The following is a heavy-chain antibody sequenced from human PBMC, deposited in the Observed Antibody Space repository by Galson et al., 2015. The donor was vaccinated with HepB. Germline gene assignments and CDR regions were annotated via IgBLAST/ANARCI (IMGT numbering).Heavy chain of an antibody. V-gene: IGHV1-69*13. CDR2: IIPIFGTA. Sequence: SVKVSCKASGGTFSSYAISWVRQAPGQGLEWMGGIIPIFGTANYAQKFQGRVTITADESTSTAYMELSSLRSEDTAVYYCARGTRLLWFGERSDYYYYMDVWGKGTTVTVSS. CDR1: GGTFSSYA. J-gene: IGHJ6*03. CDR3: ARGTRLLWFGERSDYYYYMDV. D-gene: IGHD3-10*01.